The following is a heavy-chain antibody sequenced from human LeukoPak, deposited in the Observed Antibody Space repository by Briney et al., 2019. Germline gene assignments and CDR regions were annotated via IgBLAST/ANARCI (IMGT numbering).Heavy chain of an antibody. CDR2: IKEDGSVK. V-gene: IGHV3-7*01. CDR3: ARDRAYSTYDY. D-gene: IGHD4-11*01. CDR1: GFTFSNSW. Sequence: GGSLRLSCTPSGFTFSNSWMTWVRQAPGKGLEWVADIKEDGSVKNYVEYVKGRFTISRDNAKNSLHLQMSSLRVEDTAVYYCARDRAYSTYDYWGQGTLVRVSS. J-gene: IGHJ4*02.